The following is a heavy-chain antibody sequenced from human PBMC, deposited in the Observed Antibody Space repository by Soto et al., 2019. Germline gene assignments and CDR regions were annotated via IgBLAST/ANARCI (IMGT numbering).Heavy chain of an antibody. D-gene: IGHD3-22*01. CDR3: ASGYYDSSGYYAGGYYYYGMDV. J-gene: IGHJ6*02. CDR1: GGSFSGYY. V-gene: IGHV4-34*01. Sequence: QVPLQQWGAGLLKPSETLSLTCAVYGGSFSGYYWSWIRQPPGKGLEWIGEINHSGSTNYNPSLKSRVTISVDTSKNQFSLKLSSVTAADTAVYYCASGYYDSSGYYAGGYYYYGMDVWGQGTTVTVSS. CDR2: INHSGST.